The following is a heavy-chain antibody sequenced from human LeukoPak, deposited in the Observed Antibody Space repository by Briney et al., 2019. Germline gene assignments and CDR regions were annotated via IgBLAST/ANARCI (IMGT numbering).Heavy chain of an antibody. V-gene: IGHV3-23*01. CDR3: AKDLTYGDGRWEFDL. Sequence: GGSLRLSCVGSGFSLSSYATSWVRQAPGKGLQGVAGIGAGGSDTYYIDPVKGRLTLSKDTSKDTLYLQMNSLRAEDTAVYHCAKDLTYGDGRWEFDLWGQGTLVTVSS. CDR1: GFSLSSYA. CDR2: IGAGGSDT. J-gene: IGHJ5*02. D-gene: IGHD4-17*01.